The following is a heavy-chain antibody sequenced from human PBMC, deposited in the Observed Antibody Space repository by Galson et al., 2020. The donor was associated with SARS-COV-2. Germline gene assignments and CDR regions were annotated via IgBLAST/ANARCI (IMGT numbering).Heavy chain of an antibody. CDR2: ISGSGGST. CDR1: GFTFSSYA. CDR3: ANSNRGSSGRWYYFDY. J-gene: IGHJ4*02. V-gene: IGHV3-23*01. D-gene: IGHD6-19*01. Sequence: GGSLRLSCAASGFTFSSYAMSWVRQAPGKGLEWVSAISGSGGSTYYADSVKGRFTISRDNSKNTLYLQMNSLRAEDTAVYYCANSNRGSSGRWYYFDYWGQGTLVTVSS.